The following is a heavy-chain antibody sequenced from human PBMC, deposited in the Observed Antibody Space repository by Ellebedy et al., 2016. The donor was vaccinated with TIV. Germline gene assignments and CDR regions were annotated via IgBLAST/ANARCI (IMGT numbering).Heavy chain of an antibody. D-gene: IGHD3-16*02. CDR3: ARGGMKITFGEVIINNWFDP. CDR1: GYKFIDHY. CDR2: INPESGGT. V-gene: IGHV1-2*04. J-gene: IGHJ5*02. Sequence: AASVKVSCKASGYKFIDHYLHWVRQAPGQGPEWMGWINPESGGTKYAQKFQGWVTLTRDTSISTAYMELSRLKPDDPAMYYCARGGMKITFGEVIINNWFDPWGQGTLVTVSS.